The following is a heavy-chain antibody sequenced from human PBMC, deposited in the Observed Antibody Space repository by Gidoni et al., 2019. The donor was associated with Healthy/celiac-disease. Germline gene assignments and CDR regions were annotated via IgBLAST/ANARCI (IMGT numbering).Heavy chain of an antibody. D-gene: IGHD5-12*01. CDR3: ARFRGVEMATITDTPFDY. CDR2: INHSGST. Sequence: QVQLQQWGAGLLKPSETLSLTCAVYGGSFSGYYWSWIRQPPGKGLAWIGEINHSGSTNYNPSLKSRVTISEDTSKNQFSLKLSSVTAADTAVYYCARFRGVEMATITDTPFDYWGQGTLVTVSS. CDR1: GGSFSGYY. V-gene: IGHV4-34*01. J-gene: IGHJ4*02.